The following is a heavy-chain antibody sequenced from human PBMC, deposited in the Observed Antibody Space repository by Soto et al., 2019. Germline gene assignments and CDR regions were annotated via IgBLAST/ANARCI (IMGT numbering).Heavy chain of an antibody. Sequence: EVQLVESGGDLVQPGGSLRLSCSVSGFTFSGHWMHWVRQVPGKGLECVSRINTDGATSTYADSVKGRFTISRDDAKNTLYLQMSALRAEDTALYSCAREAGHCSRTICYRRAFDTWGQGTTVTVSS. CDR3: AREAGHCSRTICYRRAFDT. V-gene: IGHV3-74*03. J-gene: IGHJ3*02. CDR2: INTDGATS. CDR1: GFTFSGHW. D-gene: IGHD2-2*01.